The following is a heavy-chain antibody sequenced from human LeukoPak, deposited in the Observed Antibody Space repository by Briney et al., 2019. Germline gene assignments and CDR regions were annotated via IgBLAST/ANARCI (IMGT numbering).Heavy chain of an antibody. CDR3: AKGRVYADY. D-gene: IGHD5/OR15-5a*01. V-gene: IGHV3-7*03. Sequence: PGGSLRLSCAASGFTFDTYWMSWVRQAPGKGLEWVANIKQDGSEKDYVDSVKGRFTISRDNSKNTLYLQMNSLRAEDTAIYYCAKGRVYADYWGQGTLVTVSS. J-gene: IGHJ4*02. CDR2: IKQDGSEK. CDR1: GFTFDTYW.